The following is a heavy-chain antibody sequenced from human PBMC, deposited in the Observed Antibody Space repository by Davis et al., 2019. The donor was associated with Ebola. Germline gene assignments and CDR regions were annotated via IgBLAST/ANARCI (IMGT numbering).Heavy chain of an antibody. D-gene: IGHD6-13*01. CDR3: ASQSSSFS. Sequence: GESLKISCAASGFTFSDYYMSWIRQAPGKGLEWVAVISYDGSNKYYADSVKGRFTISRDNSKNTLYLQMNSLRAEDTAVYYCASQSSSFSWGQGTLVTVSS. CDR1: GFTFSDYY. CDR2: ISYDGSNK. V-gene: IGHV3-30-3*01. J-gene: IGHJ5*02.